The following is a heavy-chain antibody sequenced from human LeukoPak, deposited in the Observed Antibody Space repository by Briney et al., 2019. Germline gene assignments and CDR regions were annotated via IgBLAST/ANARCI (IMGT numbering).Heavy chain of an antibody. CDR1: GFTFSSYA. J-gene: IGHJ4*02. CDR2: ISGSGGST. CDR3: AKDLLGYSGYGYFLDY. D-gene: IGHD5-12*01. V-gene: IGHV3-23*01. Sequence: GGSLRLSCAASGFTFSSYAMSWVRQAPGKGLEWVSAISGSGGSTFYADPVKGRFTISRDNSKNTVYLQMNSLRAEDTAVYYCAKDLLGYSGYGYFLDYWGQGTLVTVSS.